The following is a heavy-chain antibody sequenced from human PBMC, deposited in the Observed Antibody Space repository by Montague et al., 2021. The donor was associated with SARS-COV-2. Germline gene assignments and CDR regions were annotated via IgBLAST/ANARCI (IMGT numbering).Heavy chain of an antibody. CDR1: DDSFSHYF. D-gene: IGHD6-13*01. J-gene: IGHJ1*01. V-gene: IGHV4-59*01. CDR2: IYNRGTT. CDR3: ARVGTGYSSNLPSYFQH. Sequence: SETLSLTCTVSDDSFSHYFWSWIRQPPGKGLEWIGNIYNRGTTNXXPALKSRVSLSIDKSKNQLSLNLTSVTAADTAVYYCARVGTGYSSNLPSYFQHWGLGTLATVSS.